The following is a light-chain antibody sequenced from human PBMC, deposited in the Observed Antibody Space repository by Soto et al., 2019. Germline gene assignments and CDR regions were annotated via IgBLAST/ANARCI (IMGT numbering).Light chain of an antibody. V-gene: IGKV3-20*01. CDR2: GAS. CDR1: QSVRSSY. CDR3: QQFGSSPLT. J-gene: IGKJ4*01. Sequence: EILLTQSPGTLSLSPGERATLSCRASQSVRSSYLAWYQQKPGQAPRLLIYGASSRATGTPDRFSGSGSGTDFTLTINRLEPEDFAVYYCQQFGSSPLTFGGGTKVDIK.